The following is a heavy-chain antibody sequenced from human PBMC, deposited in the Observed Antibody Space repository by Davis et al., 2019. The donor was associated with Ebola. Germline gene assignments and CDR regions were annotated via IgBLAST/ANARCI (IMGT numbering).Heavy chain of an antibody. CDR1: GYTFRGYW. Sequence: GESLKISCKGSGYTFRGYWINWVRQMPGKGLEWMGIIYPDDSTITYSPSFQGQVTISVDKSISTAYLQWSSLKASDTAMYYCAKLMVYYYGSGSYYHFDYWGQGTLVTVSS. J-gene: IGHJ4*02. CDR2: IYPDDSTI. V-gene: IGHV5-51*01. CDR3: AKLMVYYYGSGSYYHFDY. D-gene: IGHD3-10*01.